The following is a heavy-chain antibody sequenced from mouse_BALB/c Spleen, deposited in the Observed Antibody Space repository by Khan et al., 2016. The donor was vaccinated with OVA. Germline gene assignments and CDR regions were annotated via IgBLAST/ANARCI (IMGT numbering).Heavy chain of an antibody. CDR2: IIPTNDYA. CDR1: GYTFTTYT. J-gene: IGHJ3*01. Sequence: VQLQQSGAELARPGASVKMSCKASGYTFTTYTIHWVKQGPGQGLEWIGYIIPTNDYANSNQKFKDRATLPADKSSSIAYMKLSSLTSEDSALYYCAREGAYYRSDGWFAYWGQGTLVTVSA. CDR3: AREGAYYRSDGWFAY. D-gene: IGHD2-14*01. V-gene: IGHV1-4*01.